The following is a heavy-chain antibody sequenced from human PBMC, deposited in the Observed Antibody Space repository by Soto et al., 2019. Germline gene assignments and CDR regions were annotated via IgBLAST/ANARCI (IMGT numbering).Heavy chain of an antibody. V-gene: IGHV4-59*01. D-gene: IGHD2-21*01. CDR1: GASITDYF. J-gene: IGHJ4*02. CDR3: ASGTYCGTGCYWTLDF. CDR2: FYYGETT. Sequence: QVHLQESGPGLVKPSETLSLTCTVAGASITDYFWTWIRQPPGKGLKWIGYFYYGETTNKKASLNSRFTVSVDTSKSQFSLKVAAVSTADTAVYYCASGTYCGTGCYWTLDFWGQGKMVTVSS.